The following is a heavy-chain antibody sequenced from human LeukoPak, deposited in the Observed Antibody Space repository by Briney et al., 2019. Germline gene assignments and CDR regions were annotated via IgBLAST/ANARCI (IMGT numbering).Heavy chain of an antibody. CDR2: INHSGST. D-gene: IGHD2-21*02. CDR3: ARGRIAVTGFNWFDP. CDR1: GGSFSGYY. Sequence: PSETLSLTCAVYGGSFSGYYWSWTRQPPGKGLEWIGEINHSGSTNYSPSLKSRVTISVDTSKNQFSLKLSSVTAADTAVYYCARGRIAVTGFNWFDPWGEGSGVTVSS. J-gene: IGHJ5*02. V-gene: IGHV4-34*01.